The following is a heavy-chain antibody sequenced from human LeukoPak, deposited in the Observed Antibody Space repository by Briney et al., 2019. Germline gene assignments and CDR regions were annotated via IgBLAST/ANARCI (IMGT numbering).Heavy chain of an antibody. CDR2: ISGSGGST. CDR3: AKGTAMVHSYYYMDV. D-gene: IGHD5-18*01. CDR1: GFTFSSYA. J-gene: IGHJ6*03. Sequence: GGSLRLSGAASGFTFSSYAMSWVRQAPGKGLEWVSAISGSGGSTYYADSVKGRFTISRDNSKNTLYLQTNSLRAEDTAVYYCAKGTAMVHSYYYMDVWGKGTTVTISS. V-gene: IGHV3-23*01.